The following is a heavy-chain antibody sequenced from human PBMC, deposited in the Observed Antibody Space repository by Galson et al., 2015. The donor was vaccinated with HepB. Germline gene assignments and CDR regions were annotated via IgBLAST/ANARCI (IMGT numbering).Heavy chain of an antibody. CDR1: GYTFTGYY. CDR3: ARGGGVRFLEWSNWNWFDP. CDR2: INPNSGGT. J-gene: IGHJ5*02. Sequence: SVKVSCKASGYTFTGYYMHWVRQAPGQGLEWMGRINPNSGGTNYAQKFQGRVTMTRDTSISTAYMELSRLRSDDTAVYYCARGGGVRFLEWSNWNWFDPWGQGTLVTVSS. V-gene: IGHV1-2*06. D-gene: IGHD3-3*01.